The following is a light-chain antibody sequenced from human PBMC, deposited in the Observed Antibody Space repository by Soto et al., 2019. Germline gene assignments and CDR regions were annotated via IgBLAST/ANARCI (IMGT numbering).Light chain of an antibody. CDR3: QQSYRTPYT. CDR1: QRITTY. CDR2: TAA. Sequence: IHMTQSPSSLSASVGDRVTITCRASQRITTYLNWYQQKPGKAPKLLISTAATLQGGVPSRFSGSGSGTDCTLTITTLQPEDFATYFCQQSYRTPYTFGQGTKLEIK. V-gene: IGKV1-39*01. J-gene: IGKJ2*01.